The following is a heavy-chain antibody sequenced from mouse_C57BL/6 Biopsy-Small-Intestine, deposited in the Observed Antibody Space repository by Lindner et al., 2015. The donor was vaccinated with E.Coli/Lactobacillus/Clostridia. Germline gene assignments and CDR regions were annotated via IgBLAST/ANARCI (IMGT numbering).Heavy chain of an antibody. D-gene: IGHD1-1*01. CDR3: ARAGDYGSSTTWFAY. V-gene: IGHV1-80*01. J-gene: IGHJ3*01. Sequence: VQLQESGAELVKPGASVKISCKASGYAFSSYWMNWVKQRPGKGLEWIGQIYPGDGDTNYNGKFKGKATLTADKSSSTAYMQLSSLTSEDSAVYFCARAGDYGSSTTWFAYWGQGTLVTVSA. CDR1: GYAFSSYW. CDR2: IYPGDGDT.